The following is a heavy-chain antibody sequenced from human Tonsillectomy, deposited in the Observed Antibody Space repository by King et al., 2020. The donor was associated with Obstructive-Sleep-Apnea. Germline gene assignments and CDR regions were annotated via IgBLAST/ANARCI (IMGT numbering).Heavy chain of an antibody. CDR3: AKSHDSSGYYYGAFDI. D-gene: IGHD3-22*01. CDR2: ISWNSGSI. V-gene: IGHV3-9*01. CDR1: GFTFDDYA. Sequence: VQLVESGGGLVQPGRSLRLSCAASGFTFDDYAMHWVRQAPGKGLEWVSGISWNSGSIGYADSLKGRFTISRDNAKNSLYLQMNSLRAEDTALYYCAKSHDSSGYYYGAFDIWGQGTMVTVSS. J-gene: IGHJ3*02.